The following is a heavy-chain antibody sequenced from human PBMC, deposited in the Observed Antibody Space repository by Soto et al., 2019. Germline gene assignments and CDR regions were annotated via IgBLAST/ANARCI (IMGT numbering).Heavy chain of an antibody. CDR1: GFTFSSDA. CDR3: AKDSLELRRHGRYFDY. J-gene: IGHJ4*02. D-gene: IGHD1-7*01. V-gene: IGHV3-23*01. CDR2: ISGSGGST. Sequence: GGSLRLSCAASGFTFSSDAMSWVRQAPGKGLEWVSAISGSGGSTYYADSVKGRFTISRDNSKNTLYLQMNSLRAEDTAVYYCAKDSLELRRHGRYFDYWGKGTLVTVST.